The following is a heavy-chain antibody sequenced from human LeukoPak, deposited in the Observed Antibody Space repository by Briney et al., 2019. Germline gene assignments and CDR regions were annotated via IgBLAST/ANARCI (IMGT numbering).Heavy chain of an antibody. Sequence: PGGSLRLSCAASGFTFSSYAMNRVRQAPGKGLEWVSGISGSGGSTYYADSVKGRFTISRDNSKDTLYLQMNSLRAEDTAVYYCAKQGATAVAAGGDFDYWGQGTLVTVSS. CDR3: AKQGATAVAAGGDFDY. J-gene: IGHJ4*02. CDR2: ISGSGGST. V-gene: IGHV3-23*01. D-gene: IGHD6-19*01. CDR1: GFTFSSYA.